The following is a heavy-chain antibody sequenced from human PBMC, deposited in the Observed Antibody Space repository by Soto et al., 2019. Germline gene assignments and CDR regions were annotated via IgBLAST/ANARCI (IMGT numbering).Heavy chain of an antibody. CDR2: IIPIFGTA. J-gene: IGHJ4*01. CDR1: GGTFSSYA. Sequence: QVQLVQSGAEVKKPGSSVKVSCKASGGTFSSYAISWVRQAPGQGLEWMGGIIPIFGTANYAQKFQGRVTITADISTSTDYMELSSLRSEDTAVYYCARDTYYYDSSGYVEGFDYWGQGTLVTVSS. V-gene: IGHV1-69*06. CDR3: ARDTYYYDSSGYVEGFDY. D-gene: IGHD3-22*01.